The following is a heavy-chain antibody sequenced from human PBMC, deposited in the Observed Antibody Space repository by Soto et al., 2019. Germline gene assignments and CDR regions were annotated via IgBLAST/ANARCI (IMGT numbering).Heavy chain of an antibody. CDR3: ARDSDAYCSGGSCYGPPDDY. V-gene: IGHV1-18*01. D-gene: IGHD2-15*01. Sequence: ASVTVSCKASGYTIPSYGISWVRQAPGQGLEWMGWISAYNGNTNYAQKLQGRVTMTTDTSTSTAYMELRSLRSDDTAVYYCARDSDAYCSGGSCYGPPDDYWGQGTLVTVSS. CDR2: ISAYNGNT. J-gene: IGHJ4*02. CDR1: GYTIPSYG.